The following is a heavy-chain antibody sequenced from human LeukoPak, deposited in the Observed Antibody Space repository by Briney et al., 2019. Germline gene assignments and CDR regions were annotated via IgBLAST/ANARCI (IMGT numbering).Heavy chain of an antibody. J-gene: IGHJ4*02. V-gene: IGHV1-69*04. CDR2: IIPIFGIA. CDR1: GYTFTSYG. D-gene: IGHD3-22*01. Sequence: ASVKVSCKASGYTFTSYGISWVRQAPGQGLEWMGRIIPIFGIANYAQKFQGRVTITADKPTSTAYMELSSLRSEDTAVYYCARGADSSGYPFDYWGQGTLVTVSS. CDR3: ARGADSSGYPFDY.